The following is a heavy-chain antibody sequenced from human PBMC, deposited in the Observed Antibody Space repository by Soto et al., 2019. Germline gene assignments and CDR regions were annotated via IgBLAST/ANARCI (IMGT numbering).Heavy chain of an antibody. V-gene: IGHV1-69*06. CDR3: ARRDTSGFLRYFDN. CDR1: GGTLSSFINYP. CDR2: IVPNVGTV. D-gene: IGHD3-3*01. J-gene: IGHJ4*02. Sequence: QMQLVQSGDEVKKPGSSVKASCKASGGTLSSFINYPINWVRQAPGQGLGWMGGIVPNVGTVNYAQKFQGSVTITADKSTGTAYMELSSLRSEDTALYYCARRDTSGFLRYFDNLGQGTLVTVSS.